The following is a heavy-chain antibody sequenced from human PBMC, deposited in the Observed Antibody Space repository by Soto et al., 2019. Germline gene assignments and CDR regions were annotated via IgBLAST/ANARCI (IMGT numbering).Heavy chain of an antibody. CDR2: IYHSGST. CDR1: SGSISSSNW. Sequence: SETLSLTCAVSSGSISSSNWWSWVRQPPGKGLEWIGEIYHSGSTNYNPSLKSRVTISVDKSKNQFSLKLSSVTAADTAVYYCARAPTVTTKFYYCYMDVWGKGTTVTVSS. J-gene: IGHJ6*03. D-gene: IGHD4-4*01. CDR3: ARAPTVTTKFYYCYMDV. V-gene: IGHV4-4*02.